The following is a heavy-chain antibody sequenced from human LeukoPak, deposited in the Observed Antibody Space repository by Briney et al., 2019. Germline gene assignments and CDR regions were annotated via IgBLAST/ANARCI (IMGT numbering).Heavy chain of an antibody. J-gene: IGHJ2*01. V-gene: IGHV3-7*01. D-gene: IGHD3-10*01. CDR2: IKQDGSEK. Sequence: GGSLRLSCAASGFTFSSCWMSWVRQAPGKGLEWVANIKQDGSEKYYVDSVKGRFTISRDNAKNSLYLQMNSLRAEDTAVYYCARDSAGLLWFGEERNWYFDLWGRGTLVTVSS. CDR3: ARDSAGLLWFGEERNWYFDL. CDR1: GFTFSSCW.